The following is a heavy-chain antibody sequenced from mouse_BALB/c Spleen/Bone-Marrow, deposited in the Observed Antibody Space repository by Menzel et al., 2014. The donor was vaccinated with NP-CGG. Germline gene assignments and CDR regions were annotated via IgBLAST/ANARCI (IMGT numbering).Heavy chain of an antibody. V-gene: IGHV5-6-3*01. J-gene: IGHJ3*01. CDR1: GFTFSRYD. Sequence: EVHLVESGGGLVQPGGSLKLSCAASGFTFSRYDMSWVRQTPDMRLELVANINSNGGGTYYPDSVKGRFTISRDNAKNTLYLRMSGLKSEDTAMYFCARGGVKVRFAYWDQATMVTVS. D-gene: IGHD2-2*01. CDR3: ARGGVKVRFAY. CDR2: INSNGGGT.